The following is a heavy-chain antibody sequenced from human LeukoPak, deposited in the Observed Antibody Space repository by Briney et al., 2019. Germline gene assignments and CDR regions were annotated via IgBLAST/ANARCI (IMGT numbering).Heavy chain of an antibody. Sequence: GGSLRLSCAASGFTFSNAWMSWVRQAPGKGLEWVGRIKSKTDGGTTDYAAPVKGRFTISRDDSKNTLYLQMNSLRAEDTALYYCARADTNASSGWVGDYYYYYYMDVWGKGTTVTVSS. D-gene: IGHD6-19*01. CDR2: IKSKTDGGTT. J-gene: IGHJ6*03. V-gene: IGHV3-15*01. CDR1: GFTFSNAW. CDR3: ARADTNASSGWVGDYYYYYYMDV.